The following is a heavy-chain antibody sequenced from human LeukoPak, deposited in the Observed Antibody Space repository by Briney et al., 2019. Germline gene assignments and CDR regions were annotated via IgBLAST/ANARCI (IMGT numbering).Heavy chain of an antibody. CDR2: INHNAETI. CDR1: GFTFSSYG. D-gene: IGHD2-21*02. J-gene: IGHJ4*02. Sequence: GGSLRLSCAASGFTFSSYGMHWVRQAPGKGLEWVSYINHNAETIYYADSVKGRFTISRDNAKNVLYLQMNRLRDGDTAVYFCARDSDWAFDNWGQGTLVTVSS. V-gene: IGHV3-48*02. CDR3: ARDSDWAFDN.